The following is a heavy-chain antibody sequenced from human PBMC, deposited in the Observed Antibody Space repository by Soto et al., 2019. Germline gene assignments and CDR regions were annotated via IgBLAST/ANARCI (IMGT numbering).Heavy chain of an antibody. J-gene: IGHJ4*02. D-gene: IGHD3-3*01. CDR3: ARSYYDFWSGYYIPFDY. V-gene: IGHV3-7*03. CDR1: GFTFSSYW. Sequence: LRLSCAASGFTFSSYWMSWVRQAPGKGLEWVANIKQDGSEKYYVDSAKGRFTISRDNAKNSLYLQMNSLRAEDTAVYYCARSYYDFWSGYYIPFDYWGQGTLVTVSS. CDR2: IKQDGSEK.